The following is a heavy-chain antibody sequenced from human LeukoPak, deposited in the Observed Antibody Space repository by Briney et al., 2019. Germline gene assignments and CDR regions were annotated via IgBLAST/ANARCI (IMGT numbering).Heavy chain of an antibody. V-gene: IGHV3-23*01. CDR2: ISGSGDST. Sequence: GGSLRLSCAASGFTFTSYAMSWVRQAPEKGLEWVSVISGSGDSTYYADSVRGRFTISRDNSKNTLYLQMNSLRAEDTAIYYCARRLAQTQGFDYWGQGTLVTASS. J-gene: IGHJ4*02. D-gene: IGHD2-21*01. CDR3: ARRLAQTQGFDY. CDR1: GFTFTSYA.